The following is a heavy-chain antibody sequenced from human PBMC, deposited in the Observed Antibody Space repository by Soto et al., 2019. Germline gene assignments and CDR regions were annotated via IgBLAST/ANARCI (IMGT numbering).Heavy chain of an antibody. J-gene: IGHJ1*01. CDR1: PFAFSNYS. CDR2: IRSSGSPT. D-gene: IGHD2-2*01. Sequence: VSLRLPCLGSPFAFSNYSTNWVRQAPGKGLEWVSYIRSSGSPTYYAGSVKGRFTISRDNAKKSLYLQMNSLRAEDTAVYYCARMTSSLSPGRWGQGTLVTVSS. CDR3: ARMTSSLSPGR. V-gene: IGHV3-48*01.